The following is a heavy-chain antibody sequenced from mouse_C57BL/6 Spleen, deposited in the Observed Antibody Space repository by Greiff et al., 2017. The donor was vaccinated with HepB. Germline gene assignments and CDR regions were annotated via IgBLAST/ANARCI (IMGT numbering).Heavy chain of an antibody. CDR3: TRGDSHYYGSSYYAMDY. Sequence: SGAELVRPGASVTLSCKASGYTFTDYDMHWVKQTPVHGLEWIGAIDPETGGTAYNQKFKGKAILTADKSSSTAYMELRSLTSEDSAVYYCTRGDSHYYGSSYYAMDYWGQGTSVTVSS. J-gene: IGHJ4*01. CDR1: GYTFTDYD. CDR2: IDPETGGT. V-gene: IGHV1-15*01. D-gene: IGHD1-1*01.